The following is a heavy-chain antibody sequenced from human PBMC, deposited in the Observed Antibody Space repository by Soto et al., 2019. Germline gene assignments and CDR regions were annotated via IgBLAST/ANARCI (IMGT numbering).Heavy chain of an antibody. CDR1: GDIVSSVTVV. CDR3: ARGARLLYRHYYGMDV. Sequence: LAQTLSLTCAMSGDIVSSVTVVWNWISLSPSRGLEWLGRTYHRSKWYHEYVVFVQSRISINPDTSKNQYSLQLNSVTAAGTAVYYCARGARLLYRHYYGMDVWGQGTTVTVSS. V-gene: IGHV6-1*01. D-gene: IGHD3-16*02. CDR2: TYHRSKWYH. J-gene: IGHJ6*02.